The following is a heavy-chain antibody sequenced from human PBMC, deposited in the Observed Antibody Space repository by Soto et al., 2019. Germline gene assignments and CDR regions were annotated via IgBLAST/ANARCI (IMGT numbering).Heavy chain of an antibody. J-gene: IGHJ5*02. V-gene: IGHV1-2*02. CDR2: INPNSSDT. Sequence: QVQLVQSATEVKKPGASVKVSCKASGNTFTWHYMHWVRQAPGQGLEYMGWINPNSSDTKYAQQFRGRLSMTRETSISTAYMELSSLVSDDTAVYYCARLETTTEAWGQGTLVTVSS. D-gene: IGHD1-1*01. CDR3: ARLETTTEA. CDR1: GNTFTWHY.